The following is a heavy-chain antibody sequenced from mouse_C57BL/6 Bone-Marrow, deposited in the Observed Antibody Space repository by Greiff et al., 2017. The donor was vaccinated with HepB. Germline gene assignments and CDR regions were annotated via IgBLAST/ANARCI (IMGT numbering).Heavy chain of an antibody. D-gene: IGHD1-1*01. CDR1: GYTFTSYW. V-gene: IGHV1-52*01. CDR2: IDPSDSET. Sequence: VQLQQPGAELVRPGSSVKLSCKASGYTFTSYWMHWVKQRPIQGLEWIGNIDPSDSETHYNQKFKDKATLTVDKSSSTAYMQLSSLTSEDSAVYYCASGGTTVVAHWYFDVWGTGTSVPVSA. CDR3: ASGGTTVVAHWYFDV. J-gene: IGHJ1*03.